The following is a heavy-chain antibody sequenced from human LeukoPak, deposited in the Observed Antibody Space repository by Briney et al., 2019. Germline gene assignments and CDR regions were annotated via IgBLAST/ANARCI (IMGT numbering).Heavy chain of an antibody. V-gene: IGHV3-23*01. J-gene: IGHJ4*02. CDR2: ISISGDTT. Sequence: PGGSLRLSRGASGFTFSSHAMTWVRQAPGKGLEWVSAISISGDTTYYADAVKGRFTISRDNSKNTVYLQMNSLRAEDTAVYYCANEIRPNDYWGQGTLVTVSS. CDR3: ANEIRPNDY. D-gene: IGHD4-17*01. CDR1: GFTFSSHA.